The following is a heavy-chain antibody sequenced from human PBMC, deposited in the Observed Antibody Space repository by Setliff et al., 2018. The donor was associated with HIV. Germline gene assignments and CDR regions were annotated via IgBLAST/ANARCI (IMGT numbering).Heavy chain of an antibody. CDR2: IIPIFGTA. D-gene: IGHD3-16*02. Sequence: ASVKVSCKASGGTFSSYAISWVRQAPGQGLEWIGGIIPIFGTANYAQKFQGRVTITTDESTSTAYMELSSLRSEDTAVYYCARTRPYYVWGSYRVKGPTFDAFDIWGQGTMVTVSS. J-gene: IGHJ3*02. V-gene: IGHV1-69*05. CDR1: GGTFSSYA. CDR3: ARTRPYYVWGSYRVKGPTFDAFDI.